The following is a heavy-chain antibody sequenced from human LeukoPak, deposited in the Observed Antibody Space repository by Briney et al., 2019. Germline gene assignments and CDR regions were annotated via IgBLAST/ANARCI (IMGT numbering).Heavy chain of an antibody. Sequence: ASVKVSCKASGYTFTGYYMHWVRQAPGQGLEWMGWINPNSGGTNYAQKFQGRVTMTRDTSISTAYMELSRLRSDDTAVYYCARAEWFGELPIDYWGQGTLVTVSS. CDR3: ARAEWFGELPIDY. D-gene: IGHD3-10*01. CDR2: INPNSGGT. CDR1: GYTFTGYY. J-gene: IGHJ4*02. V-gene: IGHV1-2*02.